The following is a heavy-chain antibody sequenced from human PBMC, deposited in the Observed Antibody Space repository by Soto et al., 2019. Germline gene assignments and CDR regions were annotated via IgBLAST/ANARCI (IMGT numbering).Heavy chain of an antibody. Sequence: GSLKLSCVASGFSYDKYAVAWVSQAPGKGLEWVSHVAAGGGHTYYAQSVKGRFTISRDNSKNTLFLQINTLRADDTAIYFCARRTSFLGAFDYWGQGVLVTVSS. CDR3: ARRTSFLGAFDY. CDR1: GFSYDKYA. CDR2: VAAGGGHT. V-gene: IGHV3-23*01. J-gene: IGHJ4*02. D-gene: IGHD3-16*02.